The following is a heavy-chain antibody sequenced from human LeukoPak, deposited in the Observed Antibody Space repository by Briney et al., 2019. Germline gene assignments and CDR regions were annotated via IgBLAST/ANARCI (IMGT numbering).Heavy chain of an antibody. J-gene: IGHJ4*02. Sequence: GGSLRLSCAASGFTFGSYAMSWVRQAPGKGLEWVSTIGASGGTTYFADSVKGRFTISRDISKNTLFLQMNSLRAEDTAVYYCAKGSTTSWYFDYWGQGTLVAVYS. CDR2: IGASGGTT. CDR3: AKGSTTSWYFDY. CDR1: GFTFGSYA. V-gene: IGHV3-23*01. D-gene: IGHD6-13*01.